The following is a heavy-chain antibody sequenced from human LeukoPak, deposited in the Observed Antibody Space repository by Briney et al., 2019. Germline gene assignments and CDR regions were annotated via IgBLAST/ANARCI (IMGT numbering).Heavy chain of an antibody. D-gene: IGHD4-17*01. Sequence: GGSLRLSCAASGFTFSSYSMNWVRQAPGKGLEWVSYISSSSSTIYYAGSVKGRFTISRDNAKNSLYLQMNSLRAEDTAVYYCARGFDYGDYGYWGQGTLVTVSS. CDR1: GFTFSSYS. CDR2: ISSSSSTI. CDR3: ARGFDYGDYGY. J-gene: IGHJ4*02. V-gene: IGHV3-48*01.